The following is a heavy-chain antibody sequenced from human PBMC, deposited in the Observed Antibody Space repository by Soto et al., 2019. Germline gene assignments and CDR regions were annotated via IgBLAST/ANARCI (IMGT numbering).Heavy chain of an antibody. CDR2: ISYDGSNK. CDR3: ARLFIQLSYYYYGMDV. J-gene: IGHJ6*02. D-gene: IGHD5-18*01. Sequence: GGSLRLSCAASGFTFSSYAMHWVRQAPGKGLEWVAVISYDGSNKYYADSVKGRFTISRDNSKNTLYLQMNSLRAEDTAGDYCARLFIQLSYYYYGMDVCGQGTTVTGSS. CDR1: GFTFSSYA. V-gene: IGHV3-30-3*01.